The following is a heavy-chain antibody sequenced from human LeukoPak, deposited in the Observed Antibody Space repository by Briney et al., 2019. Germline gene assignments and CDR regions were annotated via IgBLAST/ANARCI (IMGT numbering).Heavy chain of an antibody. D-gene: IGHD6-13*01. Sequence: SETLSLTCTVSGGSISSGGYCWSWIRQHPGQGLEWIGYIYYSGSTYYNLSLKSRVTISVDTSKIYFSLKLSTVAAADTAVYSCARVPIAAAGLADAFDIWGQGTMVTVSS. J-gene: IGHJ3*02. CDR2: IYYSGST. CDR3: ARVPIAAAGLADAFDI. V-gene: IGHV4-31*03. CDR1: GGSISSGGYC.